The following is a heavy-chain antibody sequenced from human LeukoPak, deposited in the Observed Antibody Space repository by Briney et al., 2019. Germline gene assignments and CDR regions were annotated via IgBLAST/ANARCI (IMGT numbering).Heavy chain of an antibody. D-gene: IGHD3-10*01. CDR1: GFTFSSYD. CDR2: IGTAGDT. CDR3: ARGYGSGSYGYGMDV. V-gene: IGHV3-13*01. Sequence: GGSLRLSCAASGFTFSSYDMHWVRQATGKGLEWVSAIGTAGDTYYPGSVKGRFTISRENAKNSLYLQMNSLRAGDTAVYYCARGYGSGSYGYGMDVWGQGTTVTVSS. J-gene: IGHJ6*02.